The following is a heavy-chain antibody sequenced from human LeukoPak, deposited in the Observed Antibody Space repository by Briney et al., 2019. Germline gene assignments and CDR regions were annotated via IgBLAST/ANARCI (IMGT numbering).Heavy chain of an antibody. D-gene: IGHD3-22*01. CDR3: ARKESSDYYYDSSGYYDY. Sequence: GGSLRLSCAASGFTVSSNYMSWVRQAPGKGPDWVSVIYSGGSTYYADSVKGRFTISRDNSKNTLYLQMNSLRAEDTAVYYCARKESSDYYYDSSGYYDYWGQGTLVTVSS. J-gene: IGHJ4*02. V-gene: IGHV3-66*02. CDR2: IYSGGST. CDR1: GFTVSSNY.